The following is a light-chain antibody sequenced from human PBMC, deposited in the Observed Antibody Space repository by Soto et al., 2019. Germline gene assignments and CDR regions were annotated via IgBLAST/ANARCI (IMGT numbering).Light chain of an antibody. V-gene: IGKV3-20*01. CDR3: QQYGSSSFS. CDR2: AAS. Sequence: EIALTQSPGTLSLSPGERATLSCRASQSVPNNYLAWYQHKRGQAPRPLIYAASTRATGIPDRFSGGGSGTDFTLTISRLEPEDFAVYYCQQYGSSSFSFGPGTKVDIK. CDR1: QSVPNNY. J-gene: IGKJ3*01.